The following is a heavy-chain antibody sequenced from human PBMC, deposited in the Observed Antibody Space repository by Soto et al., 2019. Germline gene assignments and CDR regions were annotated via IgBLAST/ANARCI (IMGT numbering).Heavy chain of an antibody. CDR3: AIASHDLLTGPPWVWYVAL. Sequence: QVQLQQWGAGPLRPLETLSLTCGVSGGSFSGYYWAWIRQSPGKGLEWICEINDRGSINHNPSLKSRVSISVDTSKNHFSLDLRAVTAADTAVYYCAIASHDLLTGPPWVWYVALWGRGTLVTVSS. D-gene: IGHD3-9*01. CDR1: GGSFSGYY. V-gene: IGHV4-34*01. CDR2: INDRGSI. J-gene: IGHJ2*01.